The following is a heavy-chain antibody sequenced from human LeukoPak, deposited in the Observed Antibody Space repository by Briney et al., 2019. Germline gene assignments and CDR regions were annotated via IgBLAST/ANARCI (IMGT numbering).Heavy chain of an antibody. CDR3: ARPRVVRGWGSTFDP. Sequence: SETLSLTCAVYGGSFSGYYWSWIRQPPGKGLEWIGEINHSGSTNYNPSLKSRVTISVDTSKNQFSLKLSSVTAADTAVYYCARPRVVRGWGSTFDPWGQGTLVTVSS. V-gene: IGHV4-34*01. CDR1: GGSFSGYY. J-gene: IGHJ5*02. D-gene: IGHD3-10*01. CDR2: INHSGST.